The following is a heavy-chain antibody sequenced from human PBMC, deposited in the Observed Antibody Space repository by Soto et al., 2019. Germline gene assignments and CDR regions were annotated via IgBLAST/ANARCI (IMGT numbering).Heavy chain of an antibody. V-gene: IGHV1-2*04. CDR2: INPNSGGT. Sequence: ASVKVSCKASGYTFTGYYMHWVRQAPGQGLEWMGWINPNSGGTNYARKFQGWVTMTRDTSISTAYMELSRLRSDDTAVYYCAAGGGSSGWYGGNYWGQGTLVTVSS. CDR3: AAGGGSSGWYGGNY. J-gene: IGHJ4*02. CDR1: GYTFTGYY. D-gene: IGHD6-19*01.